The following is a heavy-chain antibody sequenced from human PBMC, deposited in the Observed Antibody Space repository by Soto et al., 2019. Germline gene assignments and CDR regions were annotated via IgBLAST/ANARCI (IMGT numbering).Heavy chain of an antibody. Sequence: GASVTVYCTASGYTFTSYGISWVRQAPGQGLESMGWISAYNGNTNYAQKLQGRVTMTTDTSTSTAYMELRSLRSDDTAVYYCARGGGLRFLEWPHMDVWGQGTTVTVSS. CDR1: GYTFTSYG. D-gene: IGHD3-3*01. CDR3: ARGGGLRFLEWPHMDV. J-gene: IGHJ6*02. CDR2: ISAYNGNT. V-gene: IGHV1-18*01.